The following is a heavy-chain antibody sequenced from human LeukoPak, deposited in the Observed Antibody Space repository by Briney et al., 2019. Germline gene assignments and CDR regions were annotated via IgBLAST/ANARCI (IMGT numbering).Heavy chain of an antibody. J-gene: IGHJ4*02. V-gene: IGHV1-8*03. CDR2: MNPNSGNT. Sequence: ASVKVSCKASGYTFTSYDINWVRQATGQGLEWMGWMNPNSGNTGYAQKFQGRVTITRNTSISTAYMELSSLRSEDTAVYYCARENCSSTSCYQGGLDWGQGTLVTVSS. CDR3: ARENCSSTSCYQGGLD. CDR1: GYTFTSYD. D-gene: IGHD2-2*01.